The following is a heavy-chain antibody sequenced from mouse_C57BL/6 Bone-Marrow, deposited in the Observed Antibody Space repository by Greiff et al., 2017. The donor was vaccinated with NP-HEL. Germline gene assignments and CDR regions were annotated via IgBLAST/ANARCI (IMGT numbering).Heavy chain of an antibody. CDR1: GFSLTGYG. J-gene: IGHJ3*01. CDR3: ARDGFAY. V-gene: IGHV2-6-7*01. Sequence: VQLVESGPGLVAPSQSLSITCTVSGFSLTGYGENWVRQPPGKGLEWLGMIWGDGSTDYNSALKSRLSISKDNSKSQVFLKMNSLQTDDTARYYCARDGFAYWGQGTLVTVSA. CDR2: IWGDGST.